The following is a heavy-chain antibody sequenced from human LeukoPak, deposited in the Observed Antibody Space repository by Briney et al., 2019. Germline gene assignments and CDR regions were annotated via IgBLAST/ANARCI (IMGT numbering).Heavy chain of an antibody. CDR3: AKDSKMAAAGTRLGY. CDR1: GFTFSSYA. CDR2: ISGSGGST. Sequence: GGSLRLSCAASGFTFSSYAMGWVRQAPGKGLEWVSAISGSGGSTYYADSVKGRFTISRDNSKNTLYLQMNSLRAEDTAVYYCAKDSKMAAAGTRLGYWGQGTLVTVSS. D-gene: IGHD6-13*01. J-gene: IGHJ4*02. V-gene: IGHV3-23*01.